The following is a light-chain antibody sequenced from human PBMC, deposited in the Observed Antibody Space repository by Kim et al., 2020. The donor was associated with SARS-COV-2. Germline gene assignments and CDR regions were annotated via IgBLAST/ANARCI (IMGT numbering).Light chain of an antibody. Sequence: IQLTQSPSSLSASVGDRVTITCRSSQDMTSYLAWFQQKPGKAPKLLIYGASTLHSGVPSRFSGSGFGTDFTLTISSLQPEDFATYYCQQLNRYTLAFGEGTKVDIK. V-gene: IGKV1-9*01. CDR1: QDMTSY. CDR3: QQLNRYTLA. CDR2: GAS. J-gene: IGKJ4*01.